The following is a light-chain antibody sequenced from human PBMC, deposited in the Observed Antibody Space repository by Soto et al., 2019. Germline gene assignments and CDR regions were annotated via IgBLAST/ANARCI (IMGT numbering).Light chain of an antibody. CDR2: DAS. CDR3: QQRSNWPRT. J-gene: IGKJ3*01. Sequence: EIVLTQSPATLSLSPGERATLSCRASQSVSSYLAWYQQKPGQAPRLLIYDASNRATGIPARFSGSGSGTDFTLPISSLEPEVLAVYYCQQRSNWPRTFGPGTKVDIK. V-gene: IGKV3-11*01. CDR1: QSVSSY.